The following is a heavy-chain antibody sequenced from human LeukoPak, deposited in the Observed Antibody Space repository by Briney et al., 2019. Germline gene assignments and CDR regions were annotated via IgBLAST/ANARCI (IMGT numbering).Heavy chain of an antibody. J-gene: IGHJ4*02. CDR3: ARLTPGSGWFL. D-gene: IGHD6-19*01. V-gene: IGHV4-59*08. Sequence: SETLSLTCTVSGASISSYYWSWIRQPPGKGLEWIGYIYYSGSTNYNPSLKSRVTISVDTSKNQFSLRLTSLTAADTAVYYCARLTPGSGWFLWGQGTLVTVSS. CDR2: IYYSGST. CDR1: GASISSYY.